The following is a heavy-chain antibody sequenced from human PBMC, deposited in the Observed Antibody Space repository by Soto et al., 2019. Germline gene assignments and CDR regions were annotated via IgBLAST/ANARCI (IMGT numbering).Heavy chain of an antibody. J-gene: IGHJ4*02. CDR3: ARAEGYCSGGSCYSSFFDY. D-gene: IGHD2-15*01. Sequence: SETLSLTCTVSGGSISSYYWSWIRQPPGKGLEWIGYIYYSGSTNYNPSLKSRVTISVDTSKNQFSLKLSSVTAADTAVYYCARAEGYCSGGSCYSSFFDYWGQGTLVTVSS. CDR2: IYYSGST. V-gene: IGHV4-59*01. CDR1: GGSISSYY.